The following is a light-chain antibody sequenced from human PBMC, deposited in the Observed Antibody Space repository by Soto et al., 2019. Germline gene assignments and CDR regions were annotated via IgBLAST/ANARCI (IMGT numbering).Light chain of an antibody. CDR1: SSNIGSNV. Sequence: QSVLTQPPSASGTPGQRVTFSCSGGSSNIGSNVVNWYQQLPGTAPKLLIYSDNQRPSGVPARFSGSKSGASASLAINGLQSEDEADYYCAAWDDSLNAVLFGGATKLTVL. V-gene: IGLV1-44*01. J-gene: IGLJ2*01. CDR3: AAWDDSLNAVL. CDR2: SDN.